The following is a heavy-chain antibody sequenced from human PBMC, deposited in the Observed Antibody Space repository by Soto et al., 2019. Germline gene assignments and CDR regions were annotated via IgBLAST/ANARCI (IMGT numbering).Heavy chain of an antibody. J-gene: IGHJ5*02. CDR1: GFTFSSSA. V-gene: IGHV1-58*01. CDR3: AAFNPGPMGFDP. Sequence: SVKVSCKASGFTFSSSAVQWVRQARGQRLEWIGKIVVGSGNTNYEQKFQERVTITRDMSTSTAYMELSSLRSEDTAFYYCAAFNPGPMGFDPWGQGTLVTVSS. CDR2: IVVGSGNT.